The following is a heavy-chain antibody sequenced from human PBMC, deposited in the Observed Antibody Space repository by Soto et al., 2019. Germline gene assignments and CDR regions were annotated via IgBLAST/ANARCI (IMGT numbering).Heavy chain of an antibody. V-gene: IGHV1-2*02. CDR3: ARGGGRGYNELDP. D-gene: IGHD5-12*01. CDR2: INPNSGGT. Sequence: ASVKVSCKASGYTFTGYYMHWVRQAPGQGLEWMGWINPNSGGTNYAQKFQGRVTMTRDTSTTTAYMELASLRSDDTAVYYCARGGGRGYNELDPWGHGTLVTVSS. J-gene: IGHJ5*02. CDR1: GYTFTGYY.